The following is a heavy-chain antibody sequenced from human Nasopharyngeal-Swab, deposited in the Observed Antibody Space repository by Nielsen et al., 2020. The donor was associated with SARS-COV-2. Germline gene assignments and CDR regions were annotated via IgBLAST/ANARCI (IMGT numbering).Heavy chain of an antibody. J-gene: IGHJ4*02. CDR2: INPTTGGT. Sequence: ASVKVSCKASTSTFNAHYIHWVRQAPGQGLEWMGRINPTTGGTLYTQTFEGRVTMTTDTSTSTTYMELRGLTSDDTAVYYCTRALSGVYDFWGQGALVTVSS. V-gene: IGHV1-2*06. CDR3: TRALSGVYDF. CDR1: TSTFNAHY. D-gene: IGHD2-15*01.